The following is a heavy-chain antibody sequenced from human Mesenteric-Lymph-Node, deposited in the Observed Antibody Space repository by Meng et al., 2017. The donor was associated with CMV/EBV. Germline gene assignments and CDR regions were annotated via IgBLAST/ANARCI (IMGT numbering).Heavy chain of an antibody. CDR2: VSYDGITI. CDR3: ARALAGPSFDH. V-gene: IGHV3-30*04. CDR1: GFTFSSYT. J-gene: IGHJ4*02. Sequence: GGSLRLSCVASGFTFSSYTMHWVRQAPGKGLEWVAVVSYDGITIHYADPVSGRFTISRDNSKNTLYLQMNSLRPEDTAVYYCARALAGPSFDHWGQGALVTVSS.